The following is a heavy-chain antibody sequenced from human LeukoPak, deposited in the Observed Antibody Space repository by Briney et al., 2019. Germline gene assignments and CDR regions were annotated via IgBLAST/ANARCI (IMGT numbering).Heavy chain of an antibody. CDR2: IYTSSST. Sequence: SETLSLTCTVSGGSISSGSYYWSWLRQPAGKGLEWIGRIYTSSSTNYNPSLKSRVTISVDTSKDQFSLKLSSLTAADTAVYYCAREGVLLWFGESINWFDPWGQGTLVTVSS. D-gene: IGHD3-10*01. J-gene: IGHJ5*02. V-gene: IGHV4-61*02. CDR1: GGSISSGSYY. CDR3: AREGVLLWFGESINWFDP.